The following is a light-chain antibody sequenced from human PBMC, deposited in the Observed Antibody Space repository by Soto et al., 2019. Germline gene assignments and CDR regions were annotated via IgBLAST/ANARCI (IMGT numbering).Light chain of an antibody. J-gene: IGKJ4*01. V-gene: IGKV3-20*01. CDR3: QQFSSSPLT. Sequence: EIVFTQSPGTLSLSPGEKATPSCRASQSISSSYLAWYQQKPGQPPRLLLYRTFSRATGIPDRFSGSGSGTDFTLTISRLETEDFAVYFCQQFSSSPLTFGGGTKLDIK. CDR1: QSISSSY. CDR2: RTF.